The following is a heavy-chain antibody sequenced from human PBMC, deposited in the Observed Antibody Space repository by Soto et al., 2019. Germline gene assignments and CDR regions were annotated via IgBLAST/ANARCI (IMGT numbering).Heavy chain of an antibody. CDR3: ARDQADTAMVYYYYGMDV. CDR2: IWYDGSNK. D-gene: IGHD5-18*01. Sequence: XVSLRLSCAASGLTLSSYGMHWVRQAPGKGLEWVAGIWYDGSNKYYADSVKGRFTISRDNSKNTLYLQMNSLRAEDTAVYYCARDQADTAMVYYYYGMDVWGQGTTVTVSS. V-gene: IGHV3-33*01. J-gene: IGHJ6*02. CDR1: GLTLSSYG.